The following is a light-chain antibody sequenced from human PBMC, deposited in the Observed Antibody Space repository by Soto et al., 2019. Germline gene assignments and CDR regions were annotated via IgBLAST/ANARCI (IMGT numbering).Light chain of an antibody. Sequence: DIQMTQSPSSPSASVGDTVTITCRASQSIIPYLNWYQQKPGKAPILLIYAASTLQSGVPSRFSGGGSGTNFTLTIRSLQPDDFETYFCQQSSITPKTFGQGTKVDIX. CDR3: QQSSITPKT. J-gene: IGKJ1*01. CDR1: QSIIPY. V-gene: IGKV1-39*01. CDR2: AAS.